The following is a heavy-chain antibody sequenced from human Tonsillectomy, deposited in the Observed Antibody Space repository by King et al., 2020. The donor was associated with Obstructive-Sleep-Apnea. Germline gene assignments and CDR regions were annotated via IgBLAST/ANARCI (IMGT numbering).Heavy chain of an antibody. J-gene: IGHJ4*02. Sequence: QLVQSGGGLVQPGRSLRLSCAASGFTFDDYAIHWVRQAPGKGLEWVSGISANSANIGYAESVKGRFTISRDNAKNSLYLQMNSLRPEDTALYYCAKARAAVAGTDYFDYWGQGTLVTVSS. CDR1: GFTFDDYA. CDR3: AKARAAVAGTDYFDY. CDR2: ISANSANI. D-gene: IGHD6-19*01. V-gene: IGHV3-9*01.